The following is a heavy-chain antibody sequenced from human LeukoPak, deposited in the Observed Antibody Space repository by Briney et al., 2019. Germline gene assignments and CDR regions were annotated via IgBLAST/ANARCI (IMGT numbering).Heavy chain of an antibody. CDR3: ASAKPKTWEPQLY. CDR2: IIPIFGTA. V-gene: IGHV1-69*05. CDR1: GGTFSSYA. D-gene: IGHD1-26*01. Sequence: SVKVSCKASGGTFSSYAISWVLQAPGQGLEWMGGIIPIFGTANYAQKFQGRVTITTDESTSTAYMELSSLRSEDTAVYYCASAKPKTWEPQLYWGQGTLVTVSS. J-gene: IGHJ4*02.